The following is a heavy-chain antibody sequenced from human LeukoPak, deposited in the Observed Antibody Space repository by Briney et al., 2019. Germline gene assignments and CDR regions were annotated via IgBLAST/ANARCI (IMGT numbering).Heavy chain of an antibody. V-gene: IGHV4-61*02. J-gene: IGHJ4*02. CDR2: FYTSGNT. CDR3: ARDRHSNGWTYFDY. D-gene: IGHD6-19*01. Sequence: PSQTLSLTCTVSGASISGGGYYWTRIRQPAGKGLEWIGRFYTSGNTNYNPSLKSRVTISVDTSKNQFSLMLSSVTAADTAVYYCARDRHSNGWTYFDYWGQGALVTVSS. CDR1: GASISGGGYY.